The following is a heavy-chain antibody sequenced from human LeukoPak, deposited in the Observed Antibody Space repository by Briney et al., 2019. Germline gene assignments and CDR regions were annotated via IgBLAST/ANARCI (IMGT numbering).Heavy chain of an antibody. J-gene: IGHJ5*02. CDR3: ARDGIAAAGLYNWFDP. D-gene: IGHD6-13*01. V-gene: IGHV1-2*04. CDR2: INPNSGGT. CDR1: GYTFTGYY. Sequence: ASVKVSCKASGYTFTGYYMHWVRQAPGQGLEWMGWINPNSGGTNYAQKFQGWVTMTRDTSISTAYMELSRLRSDDTAVYYCARDGIAAAGLYNWFDPWGREPWSPSPQ.